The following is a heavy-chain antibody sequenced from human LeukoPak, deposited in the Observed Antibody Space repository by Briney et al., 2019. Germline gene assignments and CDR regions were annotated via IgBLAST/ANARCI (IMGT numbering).Heavy chain of an antibody. CDR2: INPSSGDT. J-gene: IGHJ4*02. V-gene: IGHV1-2*02. CDR1: GYTFAGHH. D-gene: IGHD3-22*01. CDR3: ARAGHDSSGYSFRLDY. Sequence: ASVKVSCKTSGYTFAGHHIHWVRQAPGQGLEWMGWINPSSGDTKYAQNFQDRVIMSRDTSISTAYMDLSRLRSDDTAIYYCARAGHDSSGYSFRLDYWGQGTLVTVSS.